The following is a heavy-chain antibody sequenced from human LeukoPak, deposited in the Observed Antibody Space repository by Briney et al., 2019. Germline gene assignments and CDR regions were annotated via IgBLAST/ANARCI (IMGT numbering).Heavy chain of an antibody. CDR3: AKSLFTSATGTGRAFHI. V-gene: IGHV3-30*02. CDR2: IRYDGSNK. J-gene: IGHJ3*02. CDR1: GFTFSSYG. D-gene: IGHD1-1*01. Sequence: GGSLRLSCAASGFTFSSYGMHWVRQASGKGLEWVAFIRYDGSNKYYADSVKGRFTISRDNSKNTLYLQMNSLRAEDTAVYYCAKSLFTSATGTGRAFHIWGQGTMVTVSS.